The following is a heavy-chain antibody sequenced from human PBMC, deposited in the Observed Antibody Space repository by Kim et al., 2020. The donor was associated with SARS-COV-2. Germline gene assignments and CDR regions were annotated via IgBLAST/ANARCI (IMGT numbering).Heavy chain of an antibody. CDR2: VKQDGAER. CDR3: ARAKVGATTPDAFDV. V-gene: IGHV3-7*05. J-gene: IGHJ3*01. CDR1: GFTFTTYW. D-gene: IGHD1-26*01. Sequence: GGSLRLSCAASGFTFTTYWMTWFRQAPGKGVEWVASVKQDGAERHYLDSVKGRFTIERDNARNSLSFQMNSLRAEDTAVYFCARAKVGATTPDAFDVWGRGTTVTV.